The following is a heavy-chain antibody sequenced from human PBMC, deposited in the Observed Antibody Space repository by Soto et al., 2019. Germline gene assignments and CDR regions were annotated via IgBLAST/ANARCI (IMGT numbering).Heavy chain of an antibody. CDR1: GFTFSSYA. V-gene: IGHV3-23*01. CDR3: AKMIRYSSGWPGSQWDYFDY. J-gene: IGHJ4*02. D-gene: IGHD6-19*01. CDR2: ISGSGANT. Sequence: PGGSLRLSCAASGFTFSSYAMRWVRQAPGKGLEWVSAISGSGANTYYADSVKGRFTISRDNSKNTLYLQMNSLRAEDTAVYYCAKMIRYSSGWPGSQWDYFDYWGQGTLVTVSS.